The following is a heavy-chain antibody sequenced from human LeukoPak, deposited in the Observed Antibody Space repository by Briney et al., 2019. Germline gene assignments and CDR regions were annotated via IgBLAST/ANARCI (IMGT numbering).Heavy chain of an antibody. Sequence: SETLSLTCTLSGGSLSPYYWTWIRQSPGKGLEWIGYIYHTGTTRYNPSLNSRVTISVETSKNQFSLRLNSVTAADTAIYYCARLDSGDHGNIPHWGQGTLVTVSS. CDR3: ARLDSGDHGNIPH. J-gene: IGHJ1*01. D-gene: IGHD1-26*01. V-gene: IGHV4-59*08. CDR1: GGSLSPYY. CDR2: IYHTGTT.